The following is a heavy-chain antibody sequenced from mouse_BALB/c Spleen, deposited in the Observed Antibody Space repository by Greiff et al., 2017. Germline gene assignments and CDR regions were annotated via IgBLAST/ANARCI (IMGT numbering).Heavy chain of an antibody. CDR3: ARGATMVDY. CDR1: GFTFSSFG. V-gene: IGHV5-17*02. CDR2: ISSGSSTI. Sequence: EVQGVESGGGLVQPGGSRKLSCAASGFTFSSFGMHWVRQAPEKGLEWVAYISSGSSTIYYADTVKGRFTISRDNPKNTLFLQMTSLRSEDTAMYYCARGATMVDYWGQGTTLTVSS. J-gene: IGHJ2*01. D-gene: IGHD2-1*01.